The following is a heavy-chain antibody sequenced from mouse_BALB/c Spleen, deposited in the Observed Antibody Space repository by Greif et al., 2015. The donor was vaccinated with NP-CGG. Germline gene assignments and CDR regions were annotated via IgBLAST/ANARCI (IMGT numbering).Heavy chain of an antibody. CDR3: ARWGTGAMDD. CDR2: ISSGSSTI. CDR1: GFTFSSFG. V-gene: IGHV5-17*02. Sequence: EVQGVESGGGLVQPGGSRKLSCAASGFTFSSFGMHWVRQAPEKGLEWVAYISSGSSTIYYADTVKGRFTISRDNPKNTLFLQMTGLRSEDTAMYYCARWGTGAMDDWGQGTSVTVSS. J-gene: IGHJ4*01. D-gene: IGHD3-3*01.